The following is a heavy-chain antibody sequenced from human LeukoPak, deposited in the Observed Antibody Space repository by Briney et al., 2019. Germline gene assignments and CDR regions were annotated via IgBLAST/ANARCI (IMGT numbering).Heavy chain of an antibody. V-gene: IGHV4-30-2*01. Sequence: SQTLSLTCTVSGGSISSGGYYWSWIRQPPGKGLEWIGYIYHSGSTYYNPSLKSRVTISVDRSKNQFSLKLSSVTAADTAVYYCARDQYSSSWYQYYFDYWGQGTLVTVSS. J-gene: IGHJ4*02. CDR2: IYHSGST. CDR1: GGSISSGGYY. D-gene: IGHD6-13*01. CDR3: ARDQYSSSWYQYYFDY.